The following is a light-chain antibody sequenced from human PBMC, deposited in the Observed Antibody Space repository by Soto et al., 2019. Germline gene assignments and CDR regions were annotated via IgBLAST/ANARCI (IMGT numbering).Light chain of an antibody. CDR1: QDISSS. J-gene: IGKJ3*01. CDR2: AAS. CDR3: QQLNSYPRT. V-gene: IGKV1-9*01. Sequence: IQLTQSPSSLSASVGDRVTITCRASQDISSSLAWYHQKPGKAPKLLIYAASTLQSGVPSRFSGSGSGTDFTLTISSLQPEDFATYYCQQLNSYPRTFGHGTQVDIK.